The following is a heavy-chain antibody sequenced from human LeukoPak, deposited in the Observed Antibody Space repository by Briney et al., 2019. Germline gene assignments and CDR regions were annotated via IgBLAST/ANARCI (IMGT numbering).Heavy chain of an antibody. CDR1: GFTFSSYS. CDR3: ARDSSGGNNWFDP. J-gene: IGHJ5*02. D-gene: IGHD6-19*01. Sequence: PGGSLRLSCAASGFTFSSYSMNWVRQAPGKGLEWVSSISSSSSYIYYADSVKGRFTISRDNAKNSLYLQMNSLRAEDTAVYYCARDSSGGNNWFDPWGQGTLVTVSS. CDR2: ISSSSSYI. V-gene: IGHV3-21*01.